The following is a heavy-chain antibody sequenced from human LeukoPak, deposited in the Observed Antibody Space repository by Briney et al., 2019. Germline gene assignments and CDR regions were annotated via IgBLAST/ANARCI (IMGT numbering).Heavy chain of an antibody. V-gene: IGHV4-31*03. D-gene: IGHD2-2*01. J-gene: IGHJ5*02. CDR3: ARDRRYCSSTSCFNWFDP. CDR1: GGSISSGGYY. Sequence: SQTLSLTCTVSGGSISSGGYYWGWIRQHPGKGLEWIGYIYYSGSTYYNPSLKSRVTISVDTSKNRFSLKLSSVTAADTAVYYCARDRRYCSSTSCFNWFDPWGQGTLVTVSS. CDR2: IYYSGST.